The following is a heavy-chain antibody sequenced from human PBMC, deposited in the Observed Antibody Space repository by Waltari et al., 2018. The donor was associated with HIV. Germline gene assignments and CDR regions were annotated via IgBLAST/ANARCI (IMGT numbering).Heavy chain of an antibody. D-gene: IGHD5-18*01. CDR3: ARHRGYSYGKGGVDY. Sequence: QLQLQESGPGLVKPSETLSLTCTVSGGSISSSSYYWGWIRQPPGKGLEWIVSIYYSGSTYYNPSRKSRVTISVDTSKNQFALKRSSVTAADTAVYYCARHRGYSYGKGGVDYWGQGTLVTVSS. J-gene: IGHJ4*02. CDR2: IYYSGST. V-gene: IGHV4-39*01. CDR1: GGSISSSSYY.